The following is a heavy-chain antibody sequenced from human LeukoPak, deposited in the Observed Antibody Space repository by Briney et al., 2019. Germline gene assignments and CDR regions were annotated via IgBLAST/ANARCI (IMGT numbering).Heavy chain of an antibody. V-gene: IGHV3-33*08. D-gene: IGHD1-14*01. CDR1: GFTFRRYA. CDR3: TRYNNDHFDY. Sequence: GGSLRLSCAASGFTFRRYAMHWVRQTPGKGLEWVAVIAYDGSRAFYADSVKGRFTISRDNSKNTMSVQMDDLRAEDTAVYYCTRYNNDHFDYWGQGTLVTVSS. CDR2: IAYDGSRA. J-gene: IGHJ4*02.